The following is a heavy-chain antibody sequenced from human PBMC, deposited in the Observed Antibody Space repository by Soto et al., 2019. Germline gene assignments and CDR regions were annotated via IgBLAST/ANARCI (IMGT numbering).Heavy chain of an antibody. CDR1: GFTFSSYA. CDR2: ISGSGGST. J-gene: IGHJ4*02. CDR3: ATALGGGYDSGGYFFDY. D-gene: IGHD5-12*01. Sequence: GGSLRLSCAASGFTFSSYAMSWVRQAPGKGLEWVSAISGSGGSTYYADSVKGRFTISRDNSKNTLYLQMNSLRAEDTAVYYCATALGGGYDSGGYFFDYWGQGTLVTVSS. V-gene: IGHV3-23*01.